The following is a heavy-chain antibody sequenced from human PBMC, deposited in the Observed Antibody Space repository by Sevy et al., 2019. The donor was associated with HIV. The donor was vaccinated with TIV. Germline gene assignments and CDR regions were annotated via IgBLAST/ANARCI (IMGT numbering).Heavy chain of an antibody. CDR1: GFTFSSYA. CDR2: FSGNGGST. V-gene: IGHV3-23*01. CDR3: AKDRKWELGDAFDF. D-gene: IGHD1-7*01. J-gene: IGHJ3*01. Sequence: GGSLRLSCAASGFTFSSYAMSWVRQAPGKGLEWVSGFSGNGGSTNYADSVKGRFALSRDNSKNTLYLQMNNLRAEDTAIYFCAKDRKWELGDAFDFWGQGTMVTVSS.